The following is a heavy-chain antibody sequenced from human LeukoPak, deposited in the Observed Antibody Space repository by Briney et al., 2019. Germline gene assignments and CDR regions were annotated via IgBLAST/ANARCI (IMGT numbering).Heavy chain of an antibody. V-gene: IGHV3-21*01. J-gene: IGHJ4*02. CDR2: INNDGTYI. CDR1: GFIFSNSA. Sequence: GGSLRLSCAASGFIFSNSAMNWVRQAPGKGLEWVSSINNDGTYIYYAGSVKGRFTISRDNAKHSLYLRLNSLRVEDTAVYYCARDPTNYLRYGYFDYWGQGTLVPVSS. D-gene: IGHD3-9*01. CDR3: ARDPTNYLRYGYFDY.